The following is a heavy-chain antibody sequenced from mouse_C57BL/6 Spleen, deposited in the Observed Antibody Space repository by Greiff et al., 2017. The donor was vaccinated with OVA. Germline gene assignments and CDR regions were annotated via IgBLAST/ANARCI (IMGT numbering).Heavy chain of an antibody. CDR3: ARTTITTVVEDD. CDR2: IDPSDSYT. V-gene: IGHV1-59*01. Sequence: QVQLQQPGAELVRPGTSVKLSCKASGYTFTSYWMHWVKQRPGQGLEWIGVIDPSDSYTNYNQKFKGKATLTVDTSSSTAYMQLSSLTSEDSAVYYCARTTITTVVEDDWGQGTTLTVSS. D-gene: IGHD1-1*01. CDR1: GYTFTSYW. J-gene: IGHJ2*01.